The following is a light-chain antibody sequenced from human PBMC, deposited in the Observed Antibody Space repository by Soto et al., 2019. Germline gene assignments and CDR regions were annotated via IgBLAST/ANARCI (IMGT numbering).Light chain of an antibody. CDR1: QSVSSD. CDR2: GAS. Sequence: EIVMTQSPATLSVSPGERATLSCRASQSVSSDLAWYHQKPGQAPRLLIYGASTRATGIPARFSGSGSGTEFTLTINSLQSEDFATYYCQQLNSYPLTFGGGTKVEIK. J-gene: IGKJ4*01. CDR3: QQLNSYPLT. V-gene: IGKV3-15*01.